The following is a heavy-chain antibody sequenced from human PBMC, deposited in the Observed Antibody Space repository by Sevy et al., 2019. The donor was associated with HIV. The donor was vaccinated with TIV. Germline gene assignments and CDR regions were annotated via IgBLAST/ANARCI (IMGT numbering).Heavy chain of an antibody. Sequence: GGSLRLSCAASGFNFRTYSMNWVRQAPGKGLEWVSYISSSSSTIYYADSVKGRFTISRDNAKNSLYLQMNSLRAEDTAVYYCARTGPPGYYYDSSGSDYWGQGTLVTVSS. D-gene: IGHD3-22*01. J-gene: IGHJ4*02. V-gene: IGHV3-48*01. CDR2: ISSSSSTI. CDR1: GFNFRTYS. CDR3: ARTGPPGYYYDSSGSDY.